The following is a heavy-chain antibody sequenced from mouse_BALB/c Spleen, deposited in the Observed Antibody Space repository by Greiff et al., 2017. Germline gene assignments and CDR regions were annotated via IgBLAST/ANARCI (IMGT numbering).Heavy chain of an antibody. Sequence: QVQLQQPGAELVRPGASVKLSCKASGYTFTSYWINWVKQRPGQGLVWIGNIYPSDSYTNYNPKFKDKATFTLDKSSSTAYMQLSSPTSEDSAVYYCTRWGSVGAMDYWGQGTSVTVSS. CDR2: IYPSDSYT. CDR3: TRWGSVGAMDY. CDR1: GYTFTSYW. V-gene: IGHV1-69*02. J-gene: IGHJ4*01.